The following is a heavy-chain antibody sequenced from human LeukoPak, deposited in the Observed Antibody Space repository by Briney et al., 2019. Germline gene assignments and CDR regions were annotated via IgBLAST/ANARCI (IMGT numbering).Heavy chain of an antibody. V-gene: IGHV1-46*01. CDR3: VRDGEVIIKPAASFPHDAFDI. CDR2: INPSGGRT. D-gene: IGHD3-10*01. CDR1: GYTFTSYY. J-gene: IGHJ3*02. Sequence: ASVKVSCKASGYTFTSYYLHWVRQAPGQGLEWMGIINPSGGRTNYAPKFQGRVTMTRDTATSTVYMELSSLRSEDTAVYYCVRDGEVIIKPAASFPHDAFDIWGQGTMVIVSS.